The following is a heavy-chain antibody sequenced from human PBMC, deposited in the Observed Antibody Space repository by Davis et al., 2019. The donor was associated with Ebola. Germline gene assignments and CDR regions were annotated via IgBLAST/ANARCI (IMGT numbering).Heavy chain of an antibody. CDR2: IRFDGSNK. V-gene: IGHV3-30*02. Sequence: GESLKISCAASGFTLSRNGMHWVRQAPGKGLEWVAIIRFDGSNKYYADSVKGRFTISRDNSKNTLYLQMNSLREEDTAVYYCARGPASWGQGTLVTVSS. CDR1: GFTLSRNG. J-gene: IGHJ4*02. CDR3: ARGPAS.